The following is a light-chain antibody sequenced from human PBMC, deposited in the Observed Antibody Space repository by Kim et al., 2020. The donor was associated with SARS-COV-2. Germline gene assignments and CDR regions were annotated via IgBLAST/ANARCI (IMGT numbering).Light chain of an antibody. Sequence: EIVMTQSPATLSVSPGDRVTLTCRASQSISADLAWYQHRPGKAPILLIYDASTRATAIPARFSGSGSGTEFTLTISGLQSEDFAVYSCHQYNNWPRTLGQGTKGDIK. J-gene: IGKJ1*01. CDR3: HQYNNWPRT. CDR2: DAS. CDR1: QSISAD. V-gene: IGKV3-15*01.